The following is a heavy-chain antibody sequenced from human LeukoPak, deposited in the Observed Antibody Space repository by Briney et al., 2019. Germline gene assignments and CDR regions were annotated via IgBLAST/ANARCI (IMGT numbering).Heavy chain of an antibody. CDR3: ARDYDSSGYSDAFDI. J-gene: IGHJ3*02. V-gene: IGHV3-20*04. D-gene: IGHD3-22*01. CDR1: GFTFDDYG. CDR2: INWNGGST. Sequence: SGGSLRLSCAASGFTFDDYGMSWVRQAPGKGLEWVSCINWNGGSTGYADSVKGRFTISRDNAKNSLYLQMNSLRAEETTLYYCARDYDSSGYSDAFDIWGQGTMVTVSS.